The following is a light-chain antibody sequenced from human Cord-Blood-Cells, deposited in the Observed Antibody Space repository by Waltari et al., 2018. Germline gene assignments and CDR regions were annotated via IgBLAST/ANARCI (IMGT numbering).Light chain of an antibody. CDR2: EGS. Sequence: QSALTQPASVSGSPGQSITISCNGTSSDVGSYNIVSWYQQHPGNAPKLIIYEGSQRPSWVSNRFSGSKSGNTASLTISGLQAEVEADYYCCSYAGSSTWVFGGGTKLTFL. CDR3: CSYAGSSTWV. CDR1: SSDVGSYNI. V-gene: IGLV2-23*01. J-gene: IGLJ3*02.